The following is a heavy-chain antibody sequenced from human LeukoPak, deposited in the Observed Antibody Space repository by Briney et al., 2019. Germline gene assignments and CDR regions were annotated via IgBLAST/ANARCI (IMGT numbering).Heavy chain of an antibody. CDR2: IDTDGSTT. CDR3: ARVREDSSTWAYFDF. J-gene: IGHJ4*02. Sequence: GGSLRLSCAASGCTFSRYSMHWVRQGPGKGLVWVSRIDTDGSTTRYADSGKGRFTISRDNAKNTLYLQMNSLRVEDTAVYYCARVREDSSTWAYFDFWGQGTLVTVSS. D-gene: IGHD6-13*01. V-gene: IGHV3-74*01. CDR1: GCTFSRYS.